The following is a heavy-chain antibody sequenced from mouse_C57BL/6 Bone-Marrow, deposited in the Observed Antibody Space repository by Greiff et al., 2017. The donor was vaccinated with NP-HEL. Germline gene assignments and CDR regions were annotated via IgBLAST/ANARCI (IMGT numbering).Heavy chain of an antibody. Sequence: EVKLMESGGGLVKPGGSLKLSCAASGFTFSDYGMHWVRQAPEKGLEWVAYISSGSITIYYADTVKGRFTISRDNAKNTLFLQMTSLRSEDTAMYYCARELRLAYWGQGTLVTVSA. CDR1: GFTFSDYG. CDR3: ARELRLAY. CDR2: ISSGSITI. D-gene: IGHD1-1*01. J-gene: IGHJ3*01. V-gene: IGHV5-17*01.